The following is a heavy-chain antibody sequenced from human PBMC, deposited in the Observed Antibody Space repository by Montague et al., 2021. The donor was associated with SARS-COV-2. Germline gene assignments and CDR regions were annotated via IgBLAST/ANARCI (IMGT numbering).Heavy chain of an antibody. V-gene: IGHV4-61*08. CDR3: ARETMTADAFDI. CDR1: GFSLSTSGMC. D-gene: IGHD1-14*01. Sequence: LVKPTQTLTLTCTFSGFSLSTSGMCVSWIRQPPGKGLEWIGYFYSVGSTDCNPSLKSRATISRDTSKNQFSLKVRSVTAADTAVYYCARETMTADAFDIWGQGTMVTVSS. J-gene: IGHJ3*02. CDR2: FYSVGST.